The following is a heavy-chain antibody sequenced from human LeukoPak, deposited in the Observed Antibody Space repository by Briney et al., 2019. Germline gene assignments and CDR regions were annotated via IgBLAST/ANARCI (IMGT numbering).Heavy chain of an antibody. J-gene: IGHJ4*02. CDR3: ARLTGTTESDY. Sequence: SETLSLTCTVSGVSISSYYWSWIRQPPGKGLEWIGYIYYSGSTNYNPSLKSRVTISVDTSKNQFSLKLSSVTAADTAVYYCARLTGTTESDYWGQGTLVTVSS. D-gene: IGHD1-7*01. CDR1: GVSISSYY. V-gene: IGHV4-59*01. CDR2: IYYSGST.